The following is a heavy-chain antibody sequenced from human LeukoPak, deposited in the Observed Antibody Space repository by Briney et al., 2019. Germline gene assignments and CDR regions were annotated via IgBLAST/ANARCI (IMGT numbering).Heavy chain of an antibody. Sequence: DSVKGRFTISRDNSQNTLHLQMNSLRVEDTAVYYCATVGSTGYWGQGTLVTVSS. V-gene: IGHV3-30*02. CDR3: ATVGSTGY. J-gene: IGHJ4*02. D-gene: IGHD1-26*01.